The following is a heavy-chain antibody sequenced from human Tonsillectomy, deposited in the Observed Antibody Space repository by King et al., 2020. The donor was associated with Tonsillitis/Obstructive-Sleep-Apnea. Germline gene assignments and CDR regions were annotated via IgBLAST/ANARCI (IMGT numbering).Heavy chain of an antibody. D-gene: IGHD3-10*01. CDR3: ARDDYVSGRYSDY. Sequence: VQLVESGGGLVQPGGSLRLSCAASGFTVSSKYMSWVRQAPGKGLEWVSVIYSGDTTYYADSVKGRFTISRDNSKNTLYLQMNSLRAEDTAVYYCARDDYVSGRYSDYWGQGTLVTVSS. V-gene: IGHV3-66*01. CDR1: GFTVSSKY. J-gene: IGHJ4*02. CDR2: IYSGDTT.